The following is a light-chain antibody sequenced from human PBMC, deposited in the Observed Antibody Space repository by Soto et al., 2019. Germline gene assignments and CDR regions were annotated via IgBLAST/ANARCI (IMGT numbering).Light chain of an antibody. J-gene: IGKJ5*01. CDR1: QSISSSS. CDR3: QQYGSSPIT. Sequence: EIVLTQSPATLSLSPGERATLSCRASQSISSSSLAWYQQRPGQAPRLLIYVASSRATGIPDRFSGSGSGTDFTLTISRLEPEDFAVYYCQQYGSSPITFGQGTRLEI. CDR2: VAS. V-gene: IGKV3-20*01.